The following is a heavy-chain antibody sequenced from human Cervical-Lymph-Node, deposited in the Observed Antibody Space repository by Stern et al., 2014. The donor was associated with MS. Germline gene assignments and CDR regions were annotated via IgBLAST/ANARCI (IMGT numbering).Heavy chain of an antibody. D-gene: IGHD6-13*01. V-gene: IGHV2-5*02. CDR1: GFSLTTSGVG. CDR2: IYWGGDK. Sequence: QVTLRESGPTLVKPTQTLTLKCIFSGFSLTTSGVGVGWIRQPPGKALEWLGLIYWGGDKRYSPSLKRSITITKDTSKNQVVLTMTNMDPVDTATYYCIHTSPRVPGIDYWGQGTLVTVSS. CDR3: IHTSPRVPGIDY. J-gene: IGHJ4*02.